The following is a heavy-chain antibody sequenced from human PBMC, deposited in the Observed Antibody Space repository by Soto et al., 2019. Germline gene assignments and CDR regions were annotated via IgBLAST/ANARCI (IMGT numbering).Heavy chain of an antibody. CDR2: IYYSGST. Sequence: QVQLQESGPGLVKPSQTLSLTCTVSGGSISSGDYYWSWIRQPPGKGLEWIGYIYYSGSTYYNPSVRSRVTLSLDTSKSQFSLKLSPVTAAATAVYYGAGAGRATIVRGVRNFAYWGQGTLVTVSS. D-gene: IGHD3-10*01. J-gene: IGHJ4*02. CDR3: AGAGRATIVRGVRNFAY. CDR1: GGSISSGDYY. V-gene: IGHV4-30-4*01.